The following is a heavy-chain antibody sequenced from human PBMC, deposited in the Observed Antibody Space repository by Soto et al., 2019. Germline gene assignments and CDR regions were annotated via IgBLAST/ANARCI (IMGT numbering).Heavy chain of an antibody. J-gene: IGHJ4*02. CDR3: AKTETFNGYYNAFDY. Sequence: PGGSLRLSCAASGFSFAGYALTWVRLAPGKGLEWVASISGGGGSTYHTDSVKGRFSISRDNSNRVVYLQMGSLTAGDTAVYYCAKTETFNGYYNAFDYWGQGTRVTVS. D-gene: IGHD3-9*01. V-gene: IGHV3-23*01. CDR2: ISGGGGST. CDR1: GFSFAGYA.